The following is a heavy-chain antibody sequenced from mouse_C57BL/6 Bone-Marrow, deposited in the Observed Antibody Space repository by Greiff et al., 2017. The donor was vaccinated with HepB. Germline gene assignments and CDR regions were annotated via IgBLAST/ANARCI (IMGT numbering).Heavy chain of an antibody. V-gene: IGHV1-81*01. J-gene: IGHJ2*01. Sequence: QVQLQQSGAELARPGASVKLSCKASGYTFTSYGISWVKQRTGQGLEWIGEIYPRSGNTYYNEKFKGKATMTADKSSRTAYMELRSLTSEDAEVYVCARKPQYYGQGGVFEYWGQGTTLTVSS. CDR3: ARKPQYYGQGGVFEY. D-gene: IGHD1-2*01. CDR2: IYPRSGNT. CDR1: GYTFTSYG.